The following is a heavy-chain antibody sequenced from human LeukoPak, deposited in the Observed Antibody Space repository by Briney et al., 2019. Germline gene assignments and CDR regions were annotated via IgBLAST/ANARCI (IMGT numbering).Heavy chain of an antibody. CDR1: GYTFTSYA. CDR3: ARDRPYYYYDSSGYYY. Sequence: ASVKVSFKASGYTFTSYAMHWVRQAPGQRLEWMGWINAGNGNTKYSQKFQGRVTITRDTSASTAYMELSSLRSEDTAVYYCARDRPYYYYDSSGYYYWGQGTLVTVSS. J-gene: IGHJ4*02. CDR2: INAGNGNT. V-gene: IGHV1-3*01. D-gene: IGHD3-22*01.